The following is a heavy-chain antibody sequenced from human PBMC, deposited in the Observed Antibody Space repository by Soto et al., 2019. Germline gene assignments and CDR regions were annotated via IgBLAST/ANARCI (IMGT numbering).Heavy chain of an antibody. D-gene: IGHD1-26*01. CDR3: ARVGGSYAPIRSWYFQH. CDR1: GGSFSGYY. Sequence: QVQLQQWGAGLLKPSETLSLTCAVYGGSFSGYYWSWIRQPPGKGLEWIGEINHSGSTNYNPSLKSRVTISVDTSQNQFSLKLSSVAAADTAVYYCARVGGSYAPIRSWYFQHWGQGTLVTVSS. CDR2: INHSGST. V-gene: IGHV4-34*01. J-gene: IGHJ1*01.